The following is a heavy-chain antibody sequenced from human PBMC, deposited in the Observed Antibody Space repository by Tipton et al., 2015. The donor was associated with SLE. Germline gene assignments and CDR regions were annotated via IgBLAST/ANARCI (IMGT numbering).Heavy chain of an antibody. Sequence: SLRLSCAASGFTFSDYGIHWVRQAPGKGLEWVGVIWYDETTTYYADSVRGRFTVSRDNSKRTLNLQMNSLRAEDTAVYYCARDRGRDYDTLTGYRRHWGQGTLVAASS. D-gene: IGHD3-9*01. J-gene: IGHJ4*02. CDR3: ARDRGRDYDTLTGYRRH. CDR1: GFTFSDYG. V-gene: IGHV3-33*08. CDR2: IWYDETTT.